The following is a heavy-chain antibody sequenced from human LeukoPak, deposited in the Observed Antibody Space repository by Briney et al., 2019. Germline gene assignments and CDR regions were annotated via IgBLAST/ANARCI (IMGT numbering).Heavy chain of an antibody. CDR2: ISGSGGST. Sequence: GGSLRLSCAASGFTFSSYAMSWVRQAPGKGLEWVLAISGSGGSTYYADSVKGRFTISRDNSKNTLYLQMNSLRAEDTAVYYCAKDPYSSSLVPRYMDVWGKGTTVTVSS. CDR1: GFTFSSYA. V-gene: IGHV3-23*01. CDR3: AKDPYSSSLVPRYMDV. J-gene: IGHJ6*03. D-gene: IGHD6-13*01.